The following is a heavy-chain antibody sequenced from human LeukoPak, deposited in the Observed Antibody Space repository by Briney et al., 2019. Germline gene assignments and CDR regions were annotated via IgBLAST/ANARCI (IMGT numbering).Heavy chain of an antibody. Sequence: GGSLRLSWAASGFTFSGSALHWVRQASGKGLEWVGRIRSKANSYVTAYAASVKGRFTISRGDSENTAYLQMNGLETDDTAVYYCARHTDRYCSGSNCYVYYFYGLDVWGQGTTVTVSS. CDR1: GFTFSGSA. V-gene: IGHV3-73*01. J-gene: IGHJ6*02. CDR3: ARHTDRYCSGSNCYVYYFYGLDV. D-gene: IGHD2-15*01. CDR2: IRSKANSYVT.